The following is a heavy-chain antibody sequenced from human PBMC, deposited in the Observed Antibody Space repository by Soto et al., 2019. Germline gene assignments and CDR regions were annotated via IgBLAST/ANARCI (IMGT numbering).Heavy chain of an antibody. D-gene: IGHD3-9*01. CDR2: VSGSGGSA. V-gene: IGHV3-23*01. J-gene: IGHJ4*02. CDR1: GFTFSSYA. Sequence: GGSLRLSCAASGFTFSSYAMSWVRQAPGKGLEWVSAVSGSGGSAHYADSVRGRFTISRDDSKNTLYLQMHSLRAEDTAVYYCVKTIYFDWLLTSWGDYWGQGTQVTVSS. CDR3: VKTIYFDWLLTSWGDY.